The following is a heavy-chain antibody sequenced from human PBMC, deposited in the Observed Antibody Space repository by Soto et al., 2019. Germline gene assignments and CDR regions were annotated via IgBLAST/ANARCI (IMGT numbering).Heavy chain of an antibody. CDR1: GFTFSSYA. Sequence: GSLRLSCAASGFTFSSYAMSWVRQAPGKGLEWVSAISGSGGSTYYADSVKGRFTISRDNSKNTLYLQMNSLRAEDTAVYYCAGGLRYFDPFDYWGQGTLVTVSS. CDR3: AGGLRYFDPFDY. D-gene: IGHD3-9*01. CDR2: ISGSGGST. J-gene: IGHJ4*02. V-gene: IGHV3-23*01.